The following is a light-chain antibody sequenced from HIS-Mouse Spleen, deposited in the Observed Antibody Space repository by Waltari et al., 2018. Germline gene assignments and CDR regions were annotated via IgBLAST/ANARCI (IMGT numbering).Light chain of an antibody. Sequence: SYELTQPPSVSVSLGQTARITCTGDALPKKYPYWYQQKSGQAPVLVIYVDSKRPSGIPERFSGSSSGTMATLTISGGQVEDEADYYCYSTDSSGNHRVFGGGTKLTVL. V-gene: IGLV3-10*01. CDR3: YSTDSSGNHRV. J-gene: IGLJ2*01. CDR1: ALPKKY. CDR2: VDS.